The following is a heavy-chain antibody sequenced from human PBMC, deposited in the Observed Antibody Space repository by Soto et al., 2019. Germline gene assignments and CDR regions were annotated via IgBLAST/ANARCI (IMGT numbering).Heavy chain of an antibody. CDR1: GDSVSSNSAG. CDR3: ARGEQYSGRIFDY. CDR2: TYYRSKWYY. J-gene: IGHJ4*01. Sequence: SQTLSLTCAITGDSVSSNSAGWSWVRQSPSRGLEWLGRTYYRSKWYYEYAVSVRGRITINPDTSKNQYSLQLNSVAPEDTAVYFCARGEQYSGRIFDYWGQGTLVTVSS. V-gene: IGHV6-1*01. D-gene: IGHD1-26*01.